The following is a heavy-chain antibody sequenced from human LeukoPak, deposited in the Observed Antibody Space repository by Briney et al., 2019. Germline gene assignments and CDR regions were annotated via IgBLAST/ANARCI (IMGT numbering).Heavy chain of an antibody. J-gene: IGHJ1*01. CDR3: ARPLYDCSGFRHFQH. V-gene: IGHV3-21*01. Sequence: GGSLRLSCAASGFTFSSYSINWVRQAPGKGLEWVSSISSSSTYIYYADSVKGRFTISRDNAKNSLYLQMNSLRAEDTAVYYCARPLYDCSGFRHFQHWGQGTLVTVSS. CDR1: GFTFSSYS. D-gene: IGHD3-22*01. CDR2: ISSSSTYI.